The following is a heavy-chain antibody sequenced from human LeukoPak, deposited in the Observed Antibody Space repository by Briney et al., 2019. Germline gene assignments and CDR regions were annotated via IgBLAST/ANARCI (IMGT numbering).Heavy chain of an antibody. CDR2: IKEDGSEK. V-gene: IGHV3-7*01. CDR1: GFIFSSYS. D-gene: IGHD2-21*01. Sequence: GGSLRLSCAASGFIFSSYSMNWVRQAPGKGLEWVADIKEDGSEKSYVDSVKGRFTISRDNAKNSLYLQMNNLRAEDTAVYYCARGPVVVIAPADYWGQGTLVTVSS. J-gene: IGHJ4*02. CDR3: ARGPVVVIAPADY.